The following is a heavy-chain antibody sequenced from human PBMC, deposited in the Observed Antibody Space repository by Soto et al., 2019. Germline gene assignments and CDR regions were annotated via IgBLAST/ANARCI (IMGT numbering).Heavy chain of an antibody. Sequence: ASVKVSCTTSVYDFTLYGITCVRRAPGQGLEWIGWISVYNGNTKYAQKFQGRVTMTTDTSTSTAYMELRSLRSDDTAVYYCARAVKYYDILTGYSEDWYFDLWGRGTPVTVSS. J-gene: IGHJ2*01. CDR2: ISVYNGNT. CDR1: VYDFTLYG. D-gene: IGHD3-9*01. CDR3: ARAVKYYDILTGYSEDWYFDL. V-gene: IGHV1-18*01.